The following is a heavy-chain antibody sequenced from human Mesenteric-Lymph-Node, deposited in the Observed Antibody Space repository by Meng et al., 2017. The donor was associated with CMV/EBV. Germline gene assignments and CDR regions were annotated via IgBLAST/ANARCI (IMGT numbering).Heavy chain of an antibody. CDR2: ISSSSSYI. V-gene: IGHV3-21*04. J-gene: IGHJ6*02. Sequence: GESLKISCAASGFTFSSYSMNWVRQAPGKGLEWVSSISSSSSYIYYADSVKGRFTISRDNAKNSLYLQMNSLRAEDTAVYYCAVAPEADALGYYGMDVWGQGTTVTVSS. CDR3: AVAPEADALGYYGMDV. D-gene: IGHD3-16*01. CDR1: GFTFSSYS.